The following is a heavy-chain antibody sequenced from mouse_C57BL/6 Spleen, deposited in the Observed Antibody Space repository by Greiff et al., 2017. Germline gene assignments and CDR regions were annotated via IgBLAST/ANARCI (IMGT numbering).Heavy chain of an antibody. V-gene: IGHV1-19*01. J-gene: IGHJ1*03. CDR2: INPYNGGT. D-gene: IGHD2-3*01. CDR3: ARSTFYDGYPSDV. Sequence: VQLKQSGPVLVKPGASVKMSCKASGYTFTDYYMNWVKQSHGKSLEWIGVINPYNGGTSYNQKFKGKATLTVDKSSSTAYMELNSLTSEDSAVYYCARSTFYDGYPSDVWGTGTTVTVSS. CDR1: GYTFTDYY.